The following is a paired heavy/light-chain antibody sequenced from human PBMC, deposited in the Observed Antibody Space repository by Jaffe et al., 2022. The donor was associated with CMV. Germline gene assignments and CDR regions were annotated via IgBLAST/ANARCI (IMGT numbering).Light chain of an antibody. V-gene: IGLV1-44*01. J-gene: IGLJ1*01. Sequence: QSVLTQPPSASGTPGQRVTISCSGTSSNIERNAVNWYQHLPGTSPKLLIYSYHQRPSGVPDRFSGSKSGTSASLAISGLQSEDEADYYCAVWDESLSGYVFGPGTRVTVL. CDR1: SSNIERNA. CDR3: AVWDESLSGYV. CDR2: SYH.
Heavy chain of an antibody. Sequence: EVQLVESGGGLVQPGRSLRLSCAASGFTFSTYEMNWVRQAPGKGLEWVSYISNAGNTVYADSVKGRFTISRDNAKNSLYLQMNSLRAEDTAVYYCAREIASSGPAFDSWGQGTLVTVSS. J-gene: IGHJ4*02. CDR1: GFTFSTYE. CDR2: ISNAGNTV. CDR3: AREIASSGPAFDS. V-gene: IGHV3-48*03.